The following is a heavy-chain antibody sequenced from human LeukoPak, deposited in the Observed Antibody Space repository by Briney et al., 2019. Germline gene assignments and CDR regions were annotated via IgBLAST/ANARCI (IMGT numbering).Heavy chain of an antibody. CDR2: SGDSDGST. CDR1: GFTFSGSG. D-gene: IGHD2-15*01. V-gene: IGHV3-23*01. J-gene: IGHJ4*02. Sequence: PGGSLRLSCAASGFTFSGSGMSWVRQAPGKGLEWISSSGDSDGSTYYADSLKGRFTTSRDNSKNTLYLQMNSLRAEDTAVYYCAKGGCRGTCNPLAYWGQGALVTVSP. CDR3: AKGGCRGTCNPLAY.